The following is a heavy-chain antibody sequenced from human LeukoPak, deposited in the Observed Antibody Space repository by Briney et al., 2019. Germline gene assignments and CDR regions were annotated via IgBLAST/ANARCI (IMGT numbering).Heavy chain of an antibody. J-gene: IGHJ5*02. D-gene: IGHD3-10*01. V-gene: IGHV4-30-4*08. Sequence: SETLSLTCTVSGGSISSGDYYWSWIRQPPGKGLEWIGYIYYSGSTYYNPSIKSRVTISVDTSKIQFSLKLSSVTAADTAVYYCARAPTYGSGSYAIDPWGQGTLVTVSS. CDR3: ARAPTYGSGSYAIDP. CDR1: GGSISSGDYY. CDR2: IYYSGST.